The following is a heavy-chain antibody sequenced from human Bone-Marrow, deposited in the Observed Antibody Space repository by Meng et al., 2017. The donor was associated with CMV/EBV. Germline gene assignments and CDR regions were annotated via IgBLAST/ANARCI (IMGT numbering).Heavy chain of an antibody. J-gene: IGHJ6*02. V-gene: IGHV3-64*02. D-gene: IGHD2-15*01. CDR2: ISSNGGST. CDR1: GFTFSSYA. CDR3: SVAATPYYYYGMDV. Sequence: GESLKISCAASGFTFSSYAMHWVRQAPGKGLEYVSAISSNGGSTYYADSVKGRFTISRDNSKNTLYLQMGSLRAEDMAVYYCSVAATPYYYYGMDVCGQGTTVTVSS.